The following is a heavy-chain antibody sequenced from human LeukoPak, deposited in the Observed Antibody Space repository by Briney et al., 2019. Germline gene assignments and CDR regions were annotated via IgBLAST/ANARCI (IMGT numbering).Heavy chain of an antibody. J-gene: IGHJ4*02. CDR2: IKQEGSET. D-gene: IGHD3-10*01. V-gene: IGHV3-7*04. CDR3: ARGDVLLWFGEDY. CDR1: GFTFSSYW. Sequence: GGSLRLSCAASGFTFSSYWMSWVRQAPGKGLEWVANIKQEGSETYYVDSVKGRFTISRDNAKNSLYLQMNSLRAEDTAVYYCARGDVLLWFGEDYWGQGTLVTVSS.